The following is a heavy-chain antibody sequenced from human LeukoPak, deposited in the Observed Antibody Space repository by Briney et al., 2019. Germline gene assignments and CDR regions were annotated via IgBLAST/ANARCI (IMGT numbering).Heavy chain of an antibody. V-gene: IGHV3-23*01. CDR3: AKGHRSSSSFFDS. J-gene: IGHJ4*02. D-gene: IGHD6-19*01. CDR1: SGFA. CDR2: INGRGDDT. Sequence: GGSLRLSYAAFSGFAMSWVRQAPGRGLEWVSAINGRGDDTYYPDSVKGRFTISRDNSNNTLYLQMNSLRAEDTAVYYCAKGHRSSSSFFDSWGQGILVTVSS.